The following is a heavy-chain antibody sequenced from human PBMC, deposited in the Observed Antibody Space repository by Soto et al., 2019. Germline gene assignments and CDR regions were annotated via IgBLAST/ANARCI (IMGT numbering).Heavy chain of an antibody. CDR2: IDTDGSST. Sequence: EVQLVESGGDLVQPGGSLRLSCAASGFTFSTYWMHWVRQVPGKGLVWVSRIDTDGSSTNYAGSVKGRFTISRDNAKNTLYLQMNSLRDEDTAVYYCARGGGTSTVLNGLGVWGQGTTVTVSS. CDR3: ARGGGTSTVLNGLGV. CDR1: GFTFSTYW. V-gene: IGHV3-74*01. J-gene: IGHJ6*02. D-gene: IGHD1-1*01.